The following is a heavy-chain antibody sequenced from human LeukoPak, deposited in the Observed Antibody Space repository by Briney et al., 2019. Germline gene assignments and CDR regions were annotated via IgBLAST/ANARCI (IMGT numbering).Heavy chain of an antibody. CDR2: IYYSGST. J-gene: IGHJ4*02. V-gene: IGHV4-31*03. CDR3: ASEVMLKDDFWSGTLDY. D-gene: IGHD3-3*01. Sequence: SETLSLTCTVSGGSISSGGYYWSWIRQHPGKGLEWIGYIYYSGSTYYNPSLKSRVTISVDTSKNQFSLKLSSVTAADTAVSYCASEVMLKDDFWSGTLDYWGQGTLVTVSS. CDR1: GGSISSGGYY.